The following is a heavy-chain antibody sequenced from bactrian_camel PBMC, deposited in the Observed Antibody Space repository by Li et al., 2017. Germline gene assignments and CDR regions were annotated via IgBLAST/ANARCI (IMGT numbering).Heavy chain of an antibody. CDR2: INSWSGNE. V-gene: IGHV3S40*01. D-gene: IGHD2*01. Sequence: VQLVESGGGLVQPGGSLRLSCAASGFTFSIYAIAWVRQAPGKGLEWVSNINSWSGNEYYADSVKGRFAVSRDNAKNTVYLQMNNLKPEDTAMYYCAALRPPCTVYSGADYKGHGTQVTVS. CDR1: GFTFSIYA. J-gene: IGHJ4*01.